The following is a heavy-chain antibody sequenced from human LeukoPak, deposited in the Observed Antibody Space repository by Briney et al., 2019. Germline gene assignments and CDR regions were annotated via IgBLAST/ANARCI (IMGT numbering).Heavy chain of an antibody. CDR3: ARGPDIVVVPAAIRWGPFDY. Sequence: ASVKVSCKASGGTFSSYAISWVRQAPGQGLEWMGGIIPIFGTANYAQKFQGRVTITTDESTSTAYMELSSLRSEDTAVYYCARGPDIVVVPAAIRWGPFDYWGQGTLVTVSS. J-gene: IGHJ4*02. CDR2: IIPIFGTA. CDR1: GGTFSSYA. V-gene: IGHV1-69*05. D-gene: IGHD2-2*02.